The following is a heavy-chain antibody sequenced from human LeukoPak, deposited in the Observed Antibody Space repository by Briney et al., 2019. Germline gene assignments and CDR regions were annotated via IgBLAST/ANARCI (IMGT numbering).Heavy chain of an antibody. D-gene: IGHD3-22*01. CDR3: ARITYYYDSSGYPFDY. V-gene: IGHV3-30-3*01. Sequence: GRSLRLSCAASGFTLSSYAMHWVRQAPGKGLEWVAVISYDGSNKYYADSVKGRFTIFRDNSKNTLYLQMNSLRAEDTAVYYCARITYYYDSSGYPFDYWGQGTLVTVSS. J-gene: IGHJ4*02. CDR2: ISYDGSNK. CDR1: GFTLSSYA.